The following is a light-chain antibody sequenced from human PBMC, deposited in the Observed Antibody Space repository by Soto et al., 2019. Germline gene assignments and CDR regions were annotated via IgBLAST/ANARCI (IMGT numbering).Light chain of an antibody. J-gene: IGKJ1*01. CDR2: GAS. Sequence: EFVLTQSAGTLSLSPGERATLSCRASQSVSSSYLAWYQQKPGQAPRLLIYGASSRATGIPDRFSGSGSGTDFTLTISSLQSEDLAVYHCQQYNKWPQTFGQGTKVDI. CDR3: QQYNKWPQT. V-gene: IGKV3-20*01. CDR1: QSVSSSY.